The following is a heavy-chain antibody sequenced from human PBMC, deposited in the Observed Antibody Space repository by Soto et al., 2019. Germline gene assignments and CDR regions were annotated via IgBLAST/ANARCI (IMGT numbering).Heavy chain of an antibody. Sequence: ASVKVSCKASGYTFTSYDINWVRQATGQGLEWMGWMNPNSGNTGYAQKFQGRVTMTRNTSISTAYMKLSSLRSEDTAVYYCESGGSGSYYFDSWGQGTLVTVSS. CDR2: MNPNSGNT. D-gene: IGHD3-10*01. V-gene: IGHV1-8*01. J-gene: IGHJ4*02. CDR3: ESGGSGSYYFDS. CDR1: GYTFTSYD.